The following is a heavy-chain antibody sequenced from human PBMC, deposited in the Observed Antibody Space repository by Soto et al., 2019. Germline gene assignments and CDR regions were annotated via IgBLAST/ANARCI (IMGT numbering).Heavy chain of an antibody. CDR2: IYYSGST. V-gene: IGHV4-61*01. CDR3: AREEYYYDSSGYGLGWFDQ. J-gene: IGHJ5*02. CDR1: GGSVSSGSYY. Sequence: SETLSLTCTVSGGSVSSGSYYWSWIRQPPGKGLEWIGYIYYSGSTNYNPSLKSRVTISVDTSKNQFSLKLSSVTAADTAVYYFAREEYYYDSSGYGLGWFDQWGQGTLVTVSS. D-gene: IGHD3-22*01.